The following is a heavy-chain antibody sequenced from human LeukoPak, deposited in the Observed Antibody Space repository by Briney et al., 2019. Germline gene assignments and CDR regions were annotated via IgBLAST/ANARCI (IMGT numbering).Heavy chain of an antibody. CDR1: GGTFSSYA. D-gene: IGHD6-13*01. Sequence: SVKVSCKASGGTFSSYAISWVRQAPGQGLEWMGGIIPIFGTANYAQKFQGRVTITADKSASTAYMELSSLRSEDTAVYYCARDRGSSWTNWFDPWGQGTLVTVSS. CDR2: IIPIFGTA. J-gene: IGHJ5*02. CDR3: ARDRGSSWTNWFDP. V-gene: IGHV1-69*06.